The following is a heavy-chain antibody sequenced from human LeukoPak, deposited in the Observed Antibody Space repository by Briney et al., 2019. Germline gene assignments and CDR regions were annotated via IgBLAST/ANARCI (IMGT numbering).Heavy chain of an antibody. J-gene: IGHJ4*02. Sequence: GGSLRLSCAASGFTFSRYSMNWVRQAPGKGLEWVSYISSSSSTIYYADSVKGRFTISRDNSKNTLYLQVNSLRAEDTAVYHCAKKSPIFGVVIPLFDYWGQGTLVSVSS. V-gene: IGHV3-48*01. CDR3: AKKSPIFGVVIPLFDY. D-gene: IGHD3-3*01. CDR2: ISSSSSTI. CDR1: GFTFSRYS.